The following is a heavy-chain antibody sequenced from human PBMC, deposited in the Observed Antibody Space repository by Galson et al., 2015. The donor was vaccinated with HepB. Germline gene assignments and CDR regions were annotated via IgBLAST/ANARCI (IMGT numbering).Heavy chain of an antibody. Sequence: SLRLSCAVSGITFSSYWMNWVRQAPGKGLEWVANIKQDGSEISYVDSVKGRFTISWDNAKRSLYLQMNSLGVEDTAVYYCARVSHYYDGSGNYAHNYFDYWGQGTLVTVSS. D-gene: IGHD3-22*01. CDR1: GITFSSYW. CDR3: ARVSHYYDGSGNYAHNYFDY. J-gene: IGHJ4*02. CDR2: IKQDGSEI. V-gene: IGHV3-7*01.